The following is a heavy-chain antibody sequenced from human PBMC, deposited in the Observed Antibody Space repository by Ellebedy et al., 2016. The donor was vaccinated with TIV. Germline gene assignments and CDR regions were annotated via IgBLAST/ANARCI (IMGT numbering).Heavy chain of an antibody. CDR2: IWYDGNNK. CDR3: ASNPTELLLAFDI. V-gene: IGHV3-33*01. Sequence: PGGSLRLSCVASGFTFSNYGMHWVRQAPGKGLEWVAVIWYDGNNKYYADSVKGRFTISRDNSKNTLYLQMNSRRAEDTAVYYCASNPTELLLAFDIWGQGTMVTVSS. J-gene: IGHJ3*02. CDR1: GFTFSNYG. D-gene: IGHD1-7*01.